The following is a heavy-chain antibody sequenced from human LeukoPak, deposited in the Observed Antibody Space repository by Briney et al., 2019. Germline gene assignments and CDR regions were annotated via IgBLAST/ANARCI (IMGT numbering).Heavy chain of an antibody. D-gene: IGHD2-8*02. CDR2: IWSDGNNR. J-gene: IGHJ6*03. CDR1: GFTFKNYG. Sequence: GGSLRLSCAASGFTFKNYGMHWVRQAQGKGLEGVSFIWSDGNNRFYADSVKGRFTISRDNSKNMLYLQMDTLRAEDTALYYCAKDPGASVSGFHMDVWGKGTTVIVSS. CDR3: AKDPGASVSGFHMDV. V-gene: IGHV3-30*02.